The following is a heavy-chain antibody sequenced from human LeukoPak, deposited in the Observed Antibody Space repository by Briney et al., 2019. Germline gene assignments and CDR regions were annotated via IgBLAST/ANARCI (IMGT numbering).Heavy chain of an antibody. Sequence: PSQTLSLTCTVSGVSVGSGDYFWSWIRQPPGKGLEWIGYIYFSGSTDSNPSLESRVTVSIDTSKNQFSLKLSSVTAADTALYYCACSRDLYSPLDYWGQGTLVTVSS. CDR2: IYFSGST. CDR1: GVSVGSGDYF. V-gene: IGHV4-30-4*08. CDR3: ACSRDLYSPLDY. D-gene: IGHD5-24*01. J-gene: IGHJ4*02.